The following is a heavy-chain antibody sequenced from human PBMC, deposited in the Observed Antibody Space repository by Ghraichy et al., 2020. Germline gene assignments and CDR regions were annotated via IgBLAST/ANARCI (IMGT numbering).Heavy chain of an antibody. D-gene: IGHD6-13*01. V-gene: IGHV3-53*01. Sequence: GSLRLSCAASGFTVSSNYMSWVRQAPGKGLEWVSVIYSGGSTYYADSVKGRFTISRDNSKNTLYLQMNSLRAEDTAVYYCAREIRPGYSSSWGFDPWGQGTLVTVSS. J-gene: IGHJ5*02. CDR1: GFTVSSNY. CDR3: AREIRPGYSSSWGFDP. CDR2: IYSGGST.